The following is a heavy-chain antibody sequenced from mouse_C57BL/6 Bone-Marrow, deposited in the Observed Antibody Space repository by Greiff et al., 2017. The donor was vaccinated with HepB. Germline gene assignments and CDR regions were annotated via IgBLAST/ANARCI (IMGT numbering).Heavy chain of an antibody. CDR1: GFTFSSYA. D-gene: IGHD2-5*01. CDR3: AREPAPTIVTTGFAY. Sequence: EVQLVESGGGLVKPGGSLKLSCAASGFTFSSYAMSWVRQTPEKRLEWVATISDGGSYTYYPDNVKGRFTISRDNAKNNLYLQMSHLKSEDTAMYYCAREPAPTIVTTGFAYWGQGTLVTVSA. J-gene: IGHJ3*01. CDR2: ISDGGSYT. V-gene: IGHV5-4*01.